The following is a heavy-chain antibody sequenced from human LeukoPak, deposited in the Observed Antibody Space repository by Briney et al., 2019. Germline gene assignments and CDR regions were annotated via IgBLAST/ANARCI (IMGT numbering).Heavy chain of an antibody. CDR2: MNPNSGNT. V-gene: IGHV1-8*01. D-gene: IGHD1-1*01. Sequence: GASVKVSCKASGYTFTSYDINWVRQATGQGLEWMGWMNPNSGNTGYAQKFQGRVTMTRNTSISTAYMGLSSLRSEDTAVYYCARVNQATGRYYYYYGMDVWGQGTTVTVSS. CDR3: ARVNQATGRYYYYYGMDV. CDR1: GYTFTSYD. J-gene: IGHJ6*02.